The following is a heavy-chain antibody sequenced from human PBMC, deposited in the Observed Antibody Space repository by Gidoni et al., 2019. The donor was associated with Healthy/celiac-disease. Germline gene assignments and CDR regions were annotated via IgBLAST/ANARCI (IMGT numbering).Heavy chain of an antibody. CDR3: ARDYVDTAMGFDY. J-gene: IGHJ4*02. D-gene: IGHD5-18*01. CDR2: IYYSGST. Sequence: LQLQESGPGLGKPSETLSLPCTVSGGSISSSSYYWGWLRQPPGTGLEWIGSIYYSGSTYYNPSLKSRVTISVDTSKNQFSLKLSSVTAADTAVYYCARDYVDTAMGFDYWGQGTLVTVSS. CDR1: GGSISSSSYY. V-gene: IGHV4-39*07.